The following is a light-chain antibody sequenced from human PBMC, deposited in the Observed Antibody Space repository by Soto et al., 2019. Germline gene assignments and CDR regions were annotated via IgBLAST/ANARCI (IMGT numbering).Light chain of an antibody. V-gene: IGKV1-12*01. CDR2: AAS. Sequence: DIQMTQSPSSVSASVGDRVTITCRASQGISSWLAWSQQKPGKAPKLLIYAASSLQSGVPSRFSGSGSGTDFTLTISSLQHEDFATYYCQQANSFPLTFGGGTKLEIK. CDR3: QQANSFPLT. CDR1: QGISSW. J-gene: IGKJ4*01.